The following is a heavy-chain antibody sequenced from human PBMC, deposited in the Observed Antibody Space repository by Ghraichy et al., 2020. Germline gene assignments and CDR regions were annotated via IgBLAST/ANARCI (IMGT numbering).Heavy chain of an antibody. CDR3: ARETRTKAYWYFDL. Sequence: SETLSLTCTVSGGSMNSFYWNWIWQSPAQGLEWIGYMDHSGSTMYNPSLSSRITISIDTSKNQLSLNLRSVTAADTAVYYCARETRTKAYWYFDLWGRGTLLSFSS. J-gene: IGHJ2*01. V-gene: IGHV4-59*01. CDR1: GGSMNSFY. CDR2: MDHSGST. D-gene: IGHD2-8*01.